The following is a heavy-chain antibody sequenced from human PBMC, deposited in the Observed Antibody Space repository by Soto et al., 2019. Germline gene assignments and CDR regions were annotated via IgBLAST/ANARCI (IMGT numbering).Heavy chain of an antibody. CDR3: ARTDGYEIEY. D-gene: IGHD2-21*01. CDR2: IYPGDSDT. CDR1: GYSFTSYW. J-gene: IGHJ4*02. Sequence: PGESLKISCKGSGYSFTSYWIAWVRQMPGKGLESMGIIYPGDSDTRYSPSFQGHVTISADESTNTAYLQWSSLKPSDTAMYYCARTDGYEIEYWGQGTLVTVSS. V-gene: IGHV5-51*01.